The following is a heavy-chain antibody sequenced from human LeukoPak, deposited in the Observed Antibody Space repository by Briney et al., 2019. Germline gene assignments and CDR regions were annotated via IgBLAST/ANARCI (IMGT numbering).Heavy chain of an antibody. CDR3: VKDAQRGFDYSNSRDK. Sequence: GGPLRLFCATSGFTFSLHGMHWVRQAPGRGRVGLAVLWSGGTNRLYGVPEKARFTISRDNFQRTVFLHMDSVRAEDTAVYYCVKDAQRGFDYSNSRDKWGQGTLVTVSS. V-gene: IGHV3-33*06. J-gene: IGHJ4*02. D-gene: IGHD4-11*01. CDR1: GFTFSLHG. CDR2: LWSGGTNR.